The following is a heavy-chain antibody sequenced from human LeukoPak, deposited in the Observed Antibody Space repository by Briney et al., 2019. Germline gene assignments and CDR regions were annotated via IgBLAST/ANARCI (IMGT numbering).Heavy chain of an antibody. Sequence: PSETLSLTCTVSGGSISSYYWSWIRRPPGKGLEWIGYIYYSGSTNYNPSLKSRVTISVDTSKNQFSLKLSSVTAADTAVYYCARLSHRIRVAAAGTTEDYWGQGTLVTVSS. CDR1: GGSISSYY. CDR3: ARLSHRIRVAAAGTTEDY. CDR2: IYYSGST. D-gene: IGHD6-13*01. V-gene: IGHV4-59*08. J-gene: IGHJ4*02.